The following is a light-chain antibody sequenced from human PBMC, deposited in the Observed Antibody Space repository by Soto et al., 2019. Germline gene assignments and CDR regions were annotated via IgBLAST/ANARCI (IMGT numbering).Light chain of an antibody. V-gene: IGKV1-39*01. Sequence: DIQMTQSPSSLSASVGDRVTITCRASQGISTYLVWYQQRQGRAPKLLIYDASSLLSGVPSRFSGSGSGPDFTLTISSLQPEDFATYYCQQSYRTPYTFGQGTKMETK. CDR1: QGISTY. CDR3: QQSYRTPYT. J-gene: IGKJ2*01. CDR2: DAS.